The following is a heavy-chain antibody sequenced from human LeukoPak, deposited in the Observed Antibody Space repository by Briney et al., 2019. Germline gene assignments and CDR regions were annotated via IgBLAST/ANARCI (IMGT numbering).Heavy chain of an antibody. J-gene: IGHJ1*01. D-gene: IGHD4-11*01. Sequence: GGSLLLSCAASGFPVSTYAMSLGRPPPGKALEWISTISCSYTTTYYADSGRGRFTISRDNSKNTVFLQMNSLSAEDTAVYFCAKDDYSIYNEYFRHWGQGTLVTVSS. CDR1: GFPVSTYA. CDR3: AKDDYSIYNEYFRH. V-gene: IGHV3-23*01. CDR2: ISCSYTTT.